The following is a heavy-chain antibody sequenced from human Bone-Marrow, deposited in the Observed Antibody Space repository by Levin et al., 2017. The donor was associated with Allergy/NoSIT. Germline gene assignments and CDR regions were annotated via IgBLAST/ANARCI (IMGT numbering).Heavy chain of an antibody. V-gene: IGHV5-51*01. Sequence: GGSLRLSCKGSGYSFTNNWIGWVRQMPGKGLEWMGIIFPGDSDTRYSPSFQGRVTISVDKSVSTAYLQWTSLEASDTAIYYCATTSAAGALYYFDHWGQGTLVPVSS. D-gene: IGHD6-13*01. CDR1: GYSFTNNW. CDR3: ATTSAAGALYYFDH. J-gene: IGHJ4*02. CDR2: IFPGDSDT.